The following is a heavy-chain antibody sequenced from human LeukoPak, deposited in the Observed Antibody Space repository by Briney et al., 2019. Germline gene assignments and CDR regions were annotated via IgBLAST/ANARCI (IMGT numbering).Heavy chain of an antibody. V-gene: IGHV3-30*18. CDR2: ISYDGSNK. D-gene: IGHD5-18*01. CDR1: GFTFSSYG. J-gene: IGHJ4*02. CDR3: AKVSRGYSYGFFDY. Sequence: PGGSLRLSCAASGFTFSSYGMHWVRQAPGKGLEWVAVISYDGSNKYYADSVKGRFTISRDNSKNTLYLQMNSLRAEDTAVYYCAKVSRGYSYGFFDYWGQGTLVTVSS.